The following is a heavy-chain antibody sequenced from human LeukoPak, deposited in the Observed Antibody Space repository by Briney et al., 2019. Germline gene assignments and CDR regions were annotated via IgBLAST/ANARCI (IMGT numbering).Heavy chain of an antibody. CDR1: GDSFSAYY. J-gene: IGHJ6*03. D-gene: IGHD2-8*01. CDR2: IYSSGNT. V-gene: IGHV4-4*09. Sequence: SETLSLTCTVSGDSFSAYYWSWIRQPPGRGLEWIGYIYSSGNTNYNPSLKSRVTISVGTSKKQHSLKLASVTAADTAVYYCAIHTNVDISSFMDVWGKGTTVTVSS. CDR3: AIHTNVDISSFMDV.